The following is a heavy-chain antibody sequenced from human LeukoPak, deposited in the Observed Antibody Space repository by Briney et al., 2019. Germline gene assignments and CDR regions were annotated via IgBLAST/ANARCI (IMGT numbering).Heavy chain of an antibody. CDR1: GGSISSGGYS. J-gene: IGHJ4*02. V-gene: IGHV4-31*03. D-gene: IGHD3-10*01. Sequence: PSQTLSLTCTVSGGSISSGGYSWSWIRQHPGKGLEWIGYIYYSGSTYYNPSLKSRVTISVDTSKNQFSLKLSSVTAADTAVYYCARVSRGTLSYYFDYWGQGTLVTVSS. CDR3: ARVSRGTLSYYFDY. CDR2: IYYSGST.